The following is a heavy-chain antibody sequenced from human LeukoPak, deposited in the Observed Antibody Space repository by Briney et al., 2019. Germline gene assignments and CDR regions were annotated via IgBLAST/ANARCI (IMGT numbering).Heavy chain of an antibody. D-gene: IGHD6-13*01. J-gene: IGHJ4*02. CDR1: GGTFSSYA. Sequence: ASVKVSCKASGGTFSSYAISWVRQAPGQGLEWMGGIIPIFGTANHAQKFQGRVTITAGESTSTAYMELSSLRSEDTAVYYCAREGAAGTLFFDYWGQGTLVTVSS. V-gene: IGHV1-69*13. CDR3: AREGAAGTLFFDY. CDR2: IIPIFGTA.